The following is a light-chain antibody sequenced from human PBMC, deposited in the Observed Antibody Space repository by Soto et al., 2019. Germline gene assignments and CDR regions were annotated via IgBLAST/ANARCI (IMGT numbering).Light chain of an antibody. V-gene: IGLV2-11*01. CDR3: CSLAGTIWV. J-gene: IGLJ3*02. CDR1: SSDVGAYNY. CDR2: GVS. Sequence: QSALTQPRSVSGSPGQSVTISCTGTSSDVGAYNYVSWYQQHPGKAPKLMIYGVSKRPSGVPDRFSGSKSGHTASLTISGLQAGDEADYFRCSLAGTIWVVGGGTKLTVL.